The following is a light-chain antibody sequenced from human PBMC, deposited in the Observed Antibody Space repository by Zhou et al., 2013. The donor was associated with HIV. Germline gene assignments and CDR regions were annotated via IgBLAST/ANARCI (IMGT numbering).Light chain of an antibody. V-gene: IGKV3-15*01. J-gene: IGKJ4*01. Sequence: EIVLTQSPATLSVSPGERATLSCRATQSLSRNLAWYQQKPGQAPRLLIYGASTRATGIPARFSGSGSGTEFTLTIGSLQPEDFATYYCLQHNSYPLTFGGGTKVEIK. CDR1: QSLSRN. CDR3: LQHNSYPLT. CDR2: GAS.